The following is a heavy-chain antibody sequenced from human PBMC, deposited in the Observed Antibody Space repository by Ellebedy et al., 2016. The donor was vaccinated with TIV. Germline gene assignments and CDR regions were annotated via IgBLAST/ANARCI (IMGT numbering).Heavy chain of an antibody. Sequence: PGGSLRLSCAASGFSFSNYWMHWVRQAPGKGLEWVSIISANGGTTYYADSVKGRFTISRDNSKNTLFLQMSSLRAEDTAVYFCARRSTDFAFDSWGQGTLVTVSS. V-gene: IGHV3-23*01. J-gene: IGHJ4*02. CDR1: GFSFSNYW. D-gene: IGHD3/OR15-3a*01. CDR2: ISANGGTT. CDR3: ARRSTDFAFDS.